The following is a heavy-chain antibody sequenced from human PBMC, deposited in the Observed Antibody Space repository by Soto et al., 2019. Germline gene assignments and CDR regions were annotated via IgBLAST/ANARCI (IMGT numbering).Heavy chain of an antibody. Sequence: QVQLVESGGGVVQPGRSLRLSCAASGFTFSSYGMHWVRQAPGKGLEWVAVIPHDGTNKYYGDSVKGRFTISRDDSKNTLYLQMNSLRAEDTAVYYCAKNKFCSSTSCNYYGMDVWGQGTTVTVSS. CDR1: GFTFSSYG. V-gene: IGHV3-30*18. CDR2: IPHDGTNK. J-gene: IGHJ6*02. CDR3: AKNKFCSSTSCNYYGMDV. D-gene: IGHD2-2*01.